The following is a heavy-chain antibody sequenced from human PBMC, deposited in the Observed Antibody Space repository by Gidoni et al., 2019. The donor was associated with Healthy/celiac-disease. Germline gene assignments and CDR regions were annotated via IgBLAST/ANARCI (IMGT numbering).Heavy chain of an antibody. CDR2: NYYSGTT. CDR1: GGSISSYY. V-gene: IGHV4-59*08. D-gene: IGHD6-13*01. J-gene: IGHJ5*02. CDR3: ARLTNEWGSWSAVRFDP. Sequence: QVQLQGSGPGLVKPSETLSLTCTDSGGSISSYYWCWIRQPPGKGPEWIGYNYYSGTTNYNPSLKSRVTISVDPSKHQFSLKLSSVTAADTAVYYCARLTNEWGSWSAVRFDPWGQGTLVTVSS.